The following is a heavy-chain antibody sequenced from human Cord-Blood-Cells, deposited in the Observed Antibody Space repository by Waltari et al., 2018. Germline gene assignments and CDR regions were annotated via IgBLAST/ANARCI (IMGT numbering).Heavy chain of an antibody. CDR1: VRTFISNA. CDR3: EQHIGYSGYDPVRYFDY. V-gene: IGHV1-69*09. D-gene: IGHD5-12*01. J-gene: IGHJ4*02. CDR2: IIPILGIA. Sequence: QLQPVQSVAVVEKPGSSVTLYCKASVRTFISNAIRWVRQARGQGLEWMGRIIPILGIATYAQKFQGTVKIAADKSTSTAYIGLSSLRSEDTAEYYCEQHIGYSGYDPVRYFDYWGQGTLVTGAS.